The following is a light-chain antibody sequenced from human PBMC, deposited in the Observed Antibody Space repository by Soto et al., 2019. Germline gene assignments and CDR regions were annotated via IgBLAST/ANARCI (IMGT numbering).Light chain of an antibody. CDR3: QSSDASLGAYV. Sequence: QPVLTQPPSVSGAPGQRVTISCTGSSSNIGAGYDVHWYQQLPGTAPKLLIYGNTNRPSGVPDRFSGSKSGASASLAITGLQAEDEADYYCQSSDASLGAYVFGTGTKVTV. V-gene: IGLV1-40*01. CDR1: SSNIGAGYD. J-gene: IGLJ1*01. CDR2: GNT.